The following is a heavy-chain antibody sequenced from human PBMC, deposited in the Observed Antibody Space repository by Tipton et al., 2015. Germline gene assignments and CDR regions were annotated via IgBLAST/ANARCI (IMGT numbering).Heavy chain of an antibody. CDR2: NNESGST. CDR1: NGSLSDYY. CDR3: ARGGLDGGNSVFH. J-gene: IGHJ4*02. Sequence: LRLSCAVHNGSLSDYYWSWIRQPPGKGLQWIGENNESGSTNYNPSLKSRDTLSMDMTKNQFPLKMTSVTAADTAFYYCARGGLDGGNSVFHWGQGNLVSVSS. D-gene: IGHD4-23*01. V-gene: IGHV4-34*01.